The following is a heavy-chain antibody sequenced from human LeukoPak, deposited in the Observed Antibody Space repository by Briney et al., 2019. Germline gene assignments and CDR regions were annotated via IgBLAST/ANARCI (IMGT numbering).Heavy chain of an antibody. V-gene: IGHV3-30-3*01. Sequence: QPGRSLRLSCAASGFTFSNYAMHWVRQAPGKGLEWVAVISYDGNNKYYADSVKGRFTISRDNSEHTLYLQMHSLRAEDTAVYYCARVTPGGAMLRGLIGNWFDPWGQGNLVTVSS. CDR3: ARVTPGGAMLRGLIGNWFDP. CDR1: GFTFSNYA. D-gene: IGHD3-10*01. CDR2: ISYDGNNK. J-gene: IGHJ5*02.